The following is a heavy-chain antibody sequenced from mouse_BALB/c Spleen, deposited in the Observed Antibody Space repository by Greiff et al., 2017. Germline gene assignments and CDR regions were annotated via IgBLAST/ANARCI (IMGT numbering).Heavy chain of an antibody. CDR3: ARYHYDYEYYYAMDY. Sequence: EVMLVESGGGLVQPGGSRKLSCAASGFTFSSFGMHWVRQAPEKGLEWVAYISSGSSTIYYADTVKGRFTISRDNPKNTLFLQMTSLRSEDTAMYSCARYHYDYEYYYAMDYWGQGTSVTVSS. CDR2: ISSGSSTI. D-gene: IGHD2-4*01. J-gene: IGHJ4*01. CDR1: GFTFSSFG. V-gene: IGHV5-17*02.